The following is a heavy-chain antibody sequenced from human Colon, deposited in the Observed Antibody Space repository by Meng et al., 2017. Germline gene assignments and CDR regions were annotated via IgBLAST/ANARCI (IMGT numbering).Heavy chain of an antibody. CDR3: ARGRGSYSSIDF. J-gene: IGHJ4*02. V-gene: IGHV4-61*03. Sequence: QGQSQGSGPRRVRPSETLSLTCTLSGGSVSSPRYYWSWIRQTPGKGLEWIGYVYYTGSANYNPSLKSRVTISVDTSKNHFSLNLTSVTAADTAVYYCARGRGSYSSIDFWGQGTLVTVSS. CDR1: GGSVSSPRYY. D-gene: IGHD1-26*01. CDR2: VYYTGSA.